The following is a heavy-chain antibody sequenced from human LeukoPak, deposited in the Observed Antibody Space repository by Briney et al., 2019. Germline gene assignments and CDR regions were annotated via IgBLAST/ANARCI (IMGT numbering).Heavy chain of an antibody. CDR3: ARIHYDILTRALDAFDI. D-gene: IGHD3-9*01. CDR1: GFSLSTSGMC. CDR2: IDWDDDK. J-gene: IGHJ3*02. Sequence: SGPTLVNPAQTLTLTCTFSGFSLSTSGMCVSWIRQPPGKALEWLARIDWDDDKYYSTSLKTRLTISKDTSKNQVVLTMTNMDPVDTATYYCARIHYDILTRALDAFDIWGQGTMVTVSS. V-gene: IGHV2-70*11.